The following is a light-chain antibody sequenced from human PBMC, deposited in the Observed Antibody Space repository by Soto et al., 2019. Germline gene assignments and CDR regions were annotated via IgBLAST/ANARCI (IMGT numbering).Light chain of an antibody. J-gene: IGKJ5*01. Sequence: EIVLTQSPATLTLSPGERATLSCRASQSISSYLAWYQQKPGQTPRLLIYDASNRATDIPDRFSGSGSGTDFTLTITRLEPEDFAVYYCQQYGSSPRTFGQGTRLEI. CDR1: QSISSY. CDR3: QQYGSSPRT. V-gene: IGKV3-20*01. CDR2: DAS.